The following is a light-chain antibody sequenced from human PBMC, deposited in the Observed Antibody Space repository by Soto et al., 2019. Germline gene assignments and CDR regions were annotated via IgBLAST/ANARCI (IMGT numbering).Light chain of an antibody. V-gene: IGLV2-14*01. CDR1: SSDVGGYNY. Sequence: QSVLTQPASVSGSPGQSITIPCTGTSSDVGGYNYVSWYQQHPGKAPKLMIYEVTNRPSGVSNRFSGSKSGNTASLTISGLQAEDEADYYCSSYTSRSTLVFGTGTKLTVL. CDR3: SSYTSRSTLV. J-gene: IGLJ1*01. CDR2: EVT.